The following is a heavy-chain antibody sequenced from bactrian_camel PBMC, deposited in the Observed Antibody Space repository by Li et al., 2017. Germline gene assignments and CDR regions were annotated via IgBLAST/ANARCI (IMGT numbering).Heavy chain of an antibody. J-gene: IGHJ4*01. CDR1: GFTLSSYH. D-gene: IGHD6*01. Sequence: DVQLVESGGGLVQPGGSLRLSCAASGFTLSSYHMSWVRQAPGKGLEWVSTIYLDGRNTYTADSVKGRFTISRDNAKNTVYLQMNGLKFEDTAVYYCVRCRRMGGGDWYADYWGRGTQVTVS. CDR3: VRCRRMGGGDWYADY. V-gene: IGHV3S10*01. CDR2: IYLDGRNT.